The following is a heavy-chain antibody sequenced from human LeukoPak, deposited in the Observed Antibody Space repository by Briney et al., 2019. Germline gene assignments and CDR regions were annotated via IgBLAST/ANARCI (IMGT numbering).Heavy chain of an antibody. J-gene: IGHJ4*02. CDR2: FSGSGGST. V-gene: IGHV3-23*01. CDR3: AKSDSSGYYYFDY. CDR1: GFNFHNYA. D-gene: IGHD3-22*01. Sequence: GGSLRLSCSASGFNFHNYALTWVRQAPGQGLGWVSAFSGSGGSTYYADSGKGRFTISRDNSKHTLYLQMNSLRAEDTAVYYCAKSDSSGYYYFDYWGQGTLVTVSS.